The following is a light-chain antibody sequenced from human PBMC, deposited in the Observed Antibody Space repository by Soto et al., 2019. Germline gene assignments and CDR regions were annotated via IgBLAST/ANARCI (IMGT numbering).Light chain of an antibody. CDR3: QQYNNWPSVT. CDR1: QSVRGN. V-gene: IGKV3-15*01. Sequence: EIMMTQSPATLSVSPGERATLSCRASQSVRGNLAWYQQKPGQAPRLLIYGASTRATGIPARFSGSGSGTEFTLTICSLQSEDFAIYYCQQYNNWPSVTFGQGTRLEIK. J-gene: IGKJ5*01. CDR2: GAS.